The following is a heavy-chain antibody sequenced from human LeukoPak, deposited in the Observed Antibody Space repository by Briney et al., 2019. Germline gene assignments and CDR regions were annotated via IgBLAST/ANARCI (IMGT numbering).Heavy chain of an antibody. J-gene: IGHJ5*02. CDR3: ARGLAIVVVVAATAGDPKSNWFDP. Sequence: SETLSLTCTVSGGSISSGDYYWSWIRQPPGKGLEWIGYIYYSGSTNYNPSLKSRVTISVDTSKNQFSLKLSSVTAADTAVYYCARGLAIVVVVAATAGDPKSNWFDPWGQGTLVTVSS. V-gene: IGHV4-30-4*01. CDR1: GGSISSGDYY. CDR2: IYYSGST. D-gene: IGHD2-15*01.